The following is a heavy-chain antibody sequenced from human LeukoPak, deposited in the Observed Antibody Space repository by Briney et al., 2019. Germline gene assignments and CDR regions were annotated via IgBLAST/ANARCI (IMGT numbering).Heavy chain of an antibody. J-gene: IGHJ6*02. CDR1: GGSFSGYY. CDR2: INHSGST. D-gene: IGHD6-13*01. CDR3: ASVRSSWYYYYYGMDV. V-gene: IGHV4-34*01. Sequence: SETLSLTCAVYGGSFSGYYWSWIRQPPGKGLEWIGEINHSGSTNYNPSLKSRVTISVDTSKNQFSLKLSSVTAADTAVYYCASVRSSWYYYYYGMDVWGQGTTATVSS.